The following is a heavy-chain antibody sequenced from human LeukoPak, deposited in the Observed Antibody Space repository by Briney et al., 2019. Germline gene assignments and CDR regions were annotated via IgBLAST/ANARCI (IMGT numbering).Heavy chain of an antibody. CDR2: IYYSGST. D-gene: IGHD4-17*01. CDR3: ARTRATVTTKSAFDI. CDR1: GGSISSSSYY. V-gene: IGHV4-39*07. Sequence: PSETLSLTCTVSGGSISSSSYYRGWIRQPPGEGLEWIGSIYYSGSTYYNPSLKSRVTISVDTSKNQFSLKLSSVTAADTAVYYCARTRATVTTKSAFDIWGQGTMVTVSS. J-gene: IGHJ3*02.